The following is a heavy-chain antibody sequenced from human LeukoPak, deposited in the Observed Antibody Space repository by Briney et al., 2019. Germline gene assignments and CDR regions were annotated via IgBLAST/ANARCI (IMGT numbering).Heavy chain of an antibody. CDR1: GFTFSSYW. V-gene: IGHV3-7*03. CDR2: IKQDGSEK. Sequence: GGSLRLSCAASGFTFSSYWMSWVRQAPGKGLEWVANIKQDGSEKYYVDSVKGRFTISRDNFKNMLYLQMNSLRAEDTAVYYCAKDWHISSWYGRFDPWGQGTLVTVSS. J-gene: IGHJ5*02. D-gene: IGHD6-13*01. CDR3: AKDWHISSWYGRFDP.